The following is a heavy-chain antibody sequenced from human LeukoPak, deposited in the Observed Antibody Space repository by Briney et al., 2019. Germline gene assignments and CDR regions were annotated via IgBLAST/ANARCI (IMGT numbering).Heavy chain of an antibody. D-gene: IGHD3-10*01. V-gene: IGHV1-8*01. CDR1: GFTFTSYD. CDR3: ARDARGEAADDDAFDI. CDR2: MNPNSGNT. J-gene: IGHJ3*02. Sequence: GASVKVSCKASGFTFTSYDFNWVRQATGQGLEWMGWMNPNSGNTGYAQKFQGRVTMTRDTSISTAYMELSSLRSEDTAVYYCARDARGEAADDDAFDIWGQGTVVTVSS.